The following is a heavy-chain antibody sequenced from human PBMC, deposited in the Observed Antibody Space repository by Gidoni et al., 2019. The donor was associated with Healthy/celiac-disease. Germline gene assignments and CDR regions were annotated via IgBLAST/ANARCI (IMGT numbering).Heavy chain of an antibody. V-gene: IGHV1-69*01. CDR1: GGTFSSDA. Sequence: QVQLVQSGAEVKKPGSSVKVSCKASGGTFSSDATSWVRQAPGQGLEWMGGIIPIFGTANYAQKFQGRVTITADESTSTAYMELSSLRSEDTAVYYCARATPYYYDSSGYLYFDYWGQGTLVTVSS. J-gene: IGHJ4*02. D-gene: IGHD3-22*01. CDR2: IIPIFGTA. CDR3: ARATPYYYDSSGYLYFDY.